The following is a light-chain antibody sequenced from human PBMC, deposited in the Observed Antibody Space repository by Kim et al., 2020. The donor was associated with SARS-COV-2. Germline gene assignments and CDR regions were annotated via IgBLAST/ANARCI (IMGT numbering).Light chain of an antibody. CDR3: KSRDSSGKVV. Sequence: SSELTQDPAVSVALGQTVRITCQGDSLRRYCASWYQQKPGQAPVLVIYGKNNRPSGIPDRFSGSTSGNTASLTITGAQAEEEADYYCKSRDSSGKVVFGGGTQLTVL. J-gene: IGLJ2*01. CDR2: GKN. CDR1: SLRRYC. V-gene: IGLV3-19*01.